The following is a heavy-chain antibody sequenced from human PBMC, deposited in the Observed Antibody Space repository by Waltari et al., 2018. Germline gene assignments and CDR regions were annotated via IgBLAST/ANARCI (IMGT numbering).Heavy chain of an antibody. J-gene: IGHJ4*02. Sequence: EVQLLESGGGLVQPGGSLRLSCAASGFTFSSYAMSWVRQAPGKGLEWVSAISGNGGGKYYPDYVKGRCTISRDNSKNALYQQMNSLSAEDTAVYYCAKDWSGSGSLPDYWGQGTLVTVSS. D-gene: IGHD1-26*01. CDR1: GFTFSSYA. CDR2: ISGNGGGK. CDR3: AKDWSGSGSLPDY. V-gene: IGHV3-23*01.